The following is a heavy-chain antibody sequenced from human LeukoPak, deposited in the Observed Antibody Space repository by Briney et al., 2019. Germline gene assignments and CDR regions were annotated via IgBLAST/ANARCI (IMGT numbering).Heavy chain of an antibody. CDR2: ISGSGGST. V-gene: IGHV3-23*01. D-gene: IGHD3-16*01. J-gene: IGHJ4*02. CDR3: ARSVGVWGSYRSTY. Sequence: GSLRLSCAASGFAFSSYAMSWVRQAPGKGLEWVSAISGSGGSTYYADSVKGRFTISRDNSKNTLYLQMNSLRAEDTAVYYCARSVGVWGSYRSTYWGQGTLVTVSS. CDR1: GFAFSSYA.